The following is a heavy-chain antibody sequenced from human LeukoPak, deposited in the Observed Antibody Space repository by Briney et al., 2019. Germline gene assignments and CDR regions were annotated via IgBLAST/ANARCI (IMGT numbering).Heavy chain of an antibody. V-gene: IGHV3-30*02. Sequence: GGSLRLSCAASGFICSSYGMHWVRQAPGKGLEWVAVIWYDGSNKYYADSVKGRFTISRDNSKNTLYLQMNSLRAEDTAVYYCAKDSYYFDGRGAFDIWGQGTMVTVSS. CDR3: AKDSYYFDGRGAFDI. J-gene: IGHJ3*02. CDR1: GFICSSYG. D-gene: IGHD3-22*01. CDR2: IWYDGSNK.